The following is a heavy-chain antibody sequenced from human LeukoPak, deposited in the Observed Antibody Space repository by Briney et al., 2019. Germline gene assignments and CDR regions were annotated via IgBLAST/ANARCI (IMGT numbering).Heavy chain of an antibody. CDR3: ARTRSGGPYYYYYMDV. CDR2: ISAYNGNT. CDR1: GYTFSSNG. Sequence: ASVKVSCKASGYTFSSNGLTWVRQAPGQGLEWMGWISAYNGNTNYAQKLQGRVTMTTDTSTSTAYMELRSLRSDDTAVYYCARTRSGGPYYYYYMDVWGKGTTVTVSS. J-gene: IGHJ6*03. D-gene: IGHD2-15*01. V-gene: IGHV1-18*01.